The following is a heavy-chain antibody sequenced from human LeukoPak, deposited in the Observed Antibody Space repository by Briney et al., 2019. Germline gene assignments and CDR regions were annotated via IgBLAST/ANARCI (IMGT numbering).Heavy chain of an antibody. V-gene: IGHV3-74*01. CDR3: ASIITAAAADC. CDR1: GVTISGYW. Sequence: PGGSLRLSCVASGVTISGYWMHWVRQAPGKGLAWVSRVDSDGTTTRYADSVRGRFTISRDNAKNTVYLQMSSLRAEDTAVYYCASIITAAAADCWGQGTLVAVSS. D-gene: IGHD6-13*01. CDR2: VDSDGTTT. J-gene: IGHJ4*02.